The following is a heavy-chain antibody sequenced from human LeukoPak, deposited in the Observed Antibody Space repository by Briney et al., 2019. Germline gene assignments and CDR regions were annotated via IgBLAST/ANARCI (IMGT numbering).Heavy chain of an antibody. J-gene: IGHJ4*02. CDR1: GFTVSSNS. CDR2: IYSAGSI. Sequence: GGSLRLSCTVSGFTVSSNSMSWVRQAPGKGLEWVSFIYSAGSIYYSDSVKGRFTISVDNSKNTLYLQMNSVRAEDTAVYYCARRAGAYTHPYDYWGQGTLVTVSS. D-gene: IGHD3-16*01. CDR3: ARRAGAYTHPYDY. V-gene: IGHV3-53*01.